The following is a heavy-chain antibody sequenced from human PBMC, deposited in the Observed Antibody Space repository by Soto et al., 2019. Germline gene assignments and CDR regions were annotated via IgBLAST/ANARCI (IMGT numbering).Heavy chain of an antibody. V-gene: IGHV4-31*02. Sequence: HTGKGLEWIGYIYYSGSTYYNPSLKSRVTISVDTSKNQSSLKLSSVTAADTAVYFCAFFFQAGDSRGVTVPVSAFLLNRSSDL. D-gene: IGHD3-16*02. J-gene: IGHJ2*01. CDR3: AFFFQAGDSRGVTVPVSAFLLNRSSDL. CDR2: IYYSGST.